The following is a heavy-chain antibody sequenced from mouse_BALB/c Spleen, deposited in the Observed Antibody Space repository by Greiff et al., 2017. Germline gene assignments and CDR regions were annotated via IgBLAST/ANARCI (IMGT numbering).Heavy chain of an antibody. V-gene: IGHV6-6*02. CDR1: GFTFSNYW. CDR3: TRDYRYDESYYAMDY. CDR2: IRLKSNNYAT. Sequence: VQLKESGGGLVQPGGSMKLSCVASGFTFSNYWMNWVRQSPEKGLEWVAEIRLKSNNYATHYAESVKGRFTISRDDSKSSVYLQMNNLRAEDTGIYYCTRDYRYDESYYAMDYWGQGTSVTVSS. J-gene: IGHJ4*01. D-gene: IGHD2-14*01.